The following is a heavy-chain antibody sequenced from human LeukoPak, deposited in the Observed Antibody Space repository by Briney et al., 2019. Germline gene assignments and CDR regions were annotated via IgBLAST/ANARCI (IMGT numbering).Heavy chain of an antibody. CDR1: GFTFSGYW. Sequence: GGALRLSCAASGFTFSGYWMRWVRQAPGKGVEGVANIKEDGSEKYYVDSVKGRFTISRDNTKNSLYMQMNRLRAEDTAVYYCARDRGWLTHDYWGQGTLVSVSS. CDR3: ARDRGWLTHDY. CDR2: IKEDGSEK. V-gene: IGHV3-7*01. J-gene: IGHJ4*02. D-gene: IGHD4/OR15-4a*01.